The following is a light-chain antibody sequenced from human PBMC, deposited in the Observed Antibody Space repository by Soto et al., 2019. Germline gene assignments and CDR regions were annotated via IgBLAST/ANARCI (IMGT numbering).Light chain of an antibody. Sequence: DIVMTQSPESLAVSLGERATINCKSSQSVLYSPNNKNYLAWYQQKPGQPPKLLIYWASTRESGVPERFSGSGSGTDFTLAISSLQAEDVAVYYCQQYYSSPWTFGQRTKVETK. CDR3: QQYYSSPWT. CDR1: QSVLYSPNNKNY. J-gene: IGKJ1*01. V-gene: IGKV4-1*01. CDR2: WAS.